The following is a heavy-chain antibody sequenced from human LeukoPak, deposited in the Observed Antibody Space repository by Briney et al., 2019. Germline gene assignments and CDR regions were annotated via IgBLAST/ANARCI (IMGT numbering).Heavy chain of an antibody. CDR3: AKDFVFRSWYRPCPDY. D-gene: IGHD6-13*01. Sequence: GGSLRLSCAASGFTFSSYGMHWVRQAPGKGLEWVAVISYDGSNKYYADSVKGRFTISRDNSKNTLYLQMNSLRAEDTAVYYCAKDFVFRSWYRPCPDYWGQETLVTVSS. CDR2: ISYDGSNK. CDR1: GFTFSSYG. J-gene: IGHJ4*02. V-gene: IGHV3-30*18.